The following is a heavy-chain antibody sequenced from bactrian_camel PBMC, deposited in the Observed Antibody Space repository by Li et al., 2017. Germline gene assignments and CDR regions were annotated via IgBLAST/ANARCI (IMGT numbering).Heavy chain of an antibody. J-gene: IGHJ4*01. CDR1: GYTYSSWC. CDR2: IDSVGRT. Sequence: HVQLVESGGGSVQAGGSLRLSCSASGYTYSSWCMAWHRQVPGKEREGVAYIDSVGRTSYADSVKGRFTISKDNAKGTLYLQMNSLEPQGTAMYYCAAGARSGGYCGTTWRVYSYWGQGTQVTVS. CDR3: AAGARSGGYCGTTWRVYSY. D-gene: IGHD2*01. V-gene: IGHV3S55*01.